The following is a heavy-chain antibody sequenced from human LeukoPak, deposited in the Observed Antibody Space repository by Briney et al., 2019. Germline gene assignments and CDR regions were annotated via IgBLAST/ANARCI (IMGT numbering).Heavy chain of an antibody. Sequence: DSVKVSCMASGYTFTRYYMHWVRQAPGQGLEWMGRINHSGGSTSYAQKFQGRLTMTRDTSTSTVYIELSSQRSEDTAVYYCARDSTYLYSSVGYWGQGTLVTVSS. D-gene: IGHD3-22*01. CDR3: ARDSTYLYSSVGY. V-gene: IGHV1-46*01. CDR1: GYTFTRYY. CDR2: INHSGGST. J-gene: IGHJ4*02.